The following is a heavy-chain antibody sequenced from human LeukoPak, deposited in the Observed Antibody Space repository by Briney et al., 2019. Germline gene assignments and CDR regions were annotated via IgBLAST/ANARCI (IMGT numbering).Heavy chain of an antibody. CDR2: IYPGDSDT. CDR3: ARSGCSGGSCYHYYYYGMDV. V-gene: IGHV5-51*01. D-gene: IGHD2-15*01. J-gene: IGHJ6*02. Sequence: GESLKISCKGSGYSFTSYWIGWVRQMPGKGLEWMGIIYPGDSDTRYSPSFQGQVTISADKSISTAYLQWSSLKASDTAVYYCARSGCSGGSCYHYYYYGMDVWGQGTTVTVSS. CDR1: GYSFTSYW.